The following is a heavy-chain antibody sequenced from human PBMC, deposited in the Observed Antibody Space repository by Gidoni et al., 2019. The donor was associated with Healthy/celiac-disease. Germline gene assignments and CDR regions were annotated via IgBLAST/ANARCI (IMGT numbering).Heavy chain of an antibody. CDR2: IYYSGST. D-gene: IGHD5-12*01. J-gene: IGHJ4*02. CDR3: ARLRVTTKPGFDY. Sequence: QLQLQASGPGLVKPSETMSLTCTVSGGSISSSSYYWGWIRQPPGKGLEWIGSIYYSGSTYYNPSLKSRVTISVDTSKNQFSLKLSSVTAADTAVYYCARLRVTTKPGFDYWGQGTLVTVSS. V-gene: IGHV4-39*01. CDR1: GGSISSSSYY.